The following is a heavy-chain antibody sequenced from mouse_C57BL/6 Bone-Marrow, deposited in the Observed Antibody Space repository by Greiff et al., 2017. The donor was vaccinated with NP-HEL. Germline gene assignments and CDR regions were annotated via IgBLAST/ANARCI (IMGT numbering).Heavy chain of an antibody. CDR2: SRNKANDYTT. J-gene: IGHJ1*03. Sequence: EVKVVESGGGLVQSGRSLRLSCATSGFTFSDFYMEWVRQAPGKGLEWIAASRNKANDYTTEYSASVKGRFIVSRDTSKSILYLQMNALRAEDTAMYYCARDNWDWYFDVWGTGTTVTVSS. D-gene: IGHD4-1*01. V-gene: IGHV7-1*01. CDR1: GFTFSDFY. CDR3: ARDNWDWYFDV.